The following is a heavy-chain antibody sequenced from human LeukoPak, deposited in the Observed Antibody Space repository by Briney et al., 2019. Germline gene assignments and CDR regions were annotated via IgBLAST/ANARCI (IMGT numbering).Heavy chain of an antibody. CDR2: IYSGGGT. D-gene: IGHD3-10*01. CDR1: GFTVSNNY. J-gene: IGHJ4*02. CDR3: AGWYDYGSGSYDY. Sequence: GGSLRLSCAASGFTVSNNYMSWVRQAPVKGLECVSVIYSGGGTYYADSVKGRFTISRDNSKNTLYLQMNSLRAEDTAVYYCAGWYDYGSGSYDYWGQGTLVTVSS. V-gene: IGHV3-66*01.